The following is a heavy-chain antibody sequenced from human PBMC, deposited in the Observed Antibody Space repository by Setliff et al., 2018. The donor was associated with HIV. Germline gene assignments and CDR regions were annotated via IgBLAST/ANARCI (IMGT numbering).Heavy chain of an antibody. J-gene: IGHJ4*02. CDR2: ITGSSNDI. V-gene: IGHV3-21*05. D-gene: IGHD1-26*01. CDR3: ATDCAVVGGTGSLDS. CDR1: RFSFNSYS. Sequence: GGSLRLSCAASRFSFNSYSMNWVRQAPGKGLEWISYITGSSNDIYYADSVKGRFTISRDNAKNSLYLQMNSLRVEDTAVYYCATDCAVVGGTGSLDSWGQGTLVTVSS.